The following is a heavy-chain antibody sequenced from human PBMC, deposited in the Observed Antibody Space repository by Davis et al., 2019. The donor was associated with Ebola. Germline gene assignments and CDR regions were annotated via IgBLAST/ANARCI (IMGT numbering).Heavy chain of an antibody. J-gene: IGHJ5*02. CDR3: ARLGDKYYDFWSGSFDP. CDR1: GGSISSGGYS. D-gene: IGHD3-3*01. CDR2: IYHSGST. V-gene: IGHV4-30-2*01. Sequence: PSETLSLTCAVSGGSISSGGYSWSWIRQPPGKGLEWIGYIYHSGSTYYNPSLKSRVTISVDRSKNQFSLKLSSVTAADTAVYYCARLGDKYYDFWSGSFDPWGQGTLVTVSS.